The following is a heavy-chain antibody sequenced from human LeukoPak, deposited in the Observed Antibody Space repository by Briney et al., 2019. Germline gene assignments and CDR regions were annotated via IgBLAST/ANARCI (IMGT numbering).Heavy chain of an antibody. CDR2: INHSGST. CDR1: GASFSGSY. J-gene: IGHJ4*02. CDR3: ARGRFHDYCSSTSCLRALDY. V-gene: IGHV4-34*01. D-gene: IGHD2-2*01. Sequence: SESLSLACAVYGASFSGSYCSWIRQHPGKGRGWLGEINHSGSTNYEPSLKSRDTVSVDTSKNQFSLKLSSVTAADTAVYYCARGRFHDYCSSTSCLRALDYWGQGTLVTVSS.